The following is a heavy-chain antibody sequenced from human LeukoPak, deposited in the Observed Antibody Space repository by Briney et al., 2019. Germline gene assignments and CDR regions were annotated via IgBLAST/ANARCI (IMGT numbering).Heavy chain of an antibody. J-gene: IGHJ4*02. CDR2: INPSGGST. Sequence: ASVKVSCKASGYTFTSYYMHWVRQAPGQGLEWMGIINPSGGSTSYAQKFQGSVTMTRDMSTSTVYMELSSLRSEDTAVYYCARETGYSGYDPQFDYWGQETLVTVS. D-gene: IGHD5-12*01. CDR3: ARETGYSGYDPQFDY. V-gene: IGHV1-46*01. CDR1: GYTFTSYY.